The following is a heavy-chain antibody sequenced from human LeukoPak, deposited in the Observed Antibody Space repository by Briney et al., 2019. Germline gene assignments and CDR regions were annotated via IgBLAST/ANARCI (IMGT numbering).Heavy chain of an antibody. CDR1: GFSVSGHY. D-gene: IGHD2-2*01. CDR2: IHTDSST. J-gene: IGHJ6*03. V-gene: IGHV3-53*01. Sequence: PGGSLRLSCAASGFSVSGHYMNWVRQAPGKGLEWVSVIHTDSSTYYADSVRGRFTISRDNSKNTLYLQMNSLRAEDTAVYYCARDTSAFLTGYYYMDVWGKGTTVTVSS. CDR3: ARDTSAFLTGYYYMDV.